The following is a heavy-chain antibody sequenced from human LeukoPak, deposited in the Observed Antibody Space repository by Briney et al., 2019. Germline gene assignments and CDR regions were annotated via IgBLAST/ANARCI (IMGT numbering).Heavy chain of an antibody. Sequence: ASVKVSCKASGYSFTSNYIHWVRQAPGQGLEWMGMIYPRDGSTSYAQKFQGRVTVTRDTSTSTVHMELSGLRSEDTAVYYCTRVSVVEYYYYGMDVWGQGTTVTVSS. CDR1: GYSFTSNY. CDR3: TRVSVVEYYYYGMDV. V-gene: IGHV1-46*01. D-gene: IGHD2-2*01. J-gene: IGHJ6*02. CDR2: IYPRDGST.